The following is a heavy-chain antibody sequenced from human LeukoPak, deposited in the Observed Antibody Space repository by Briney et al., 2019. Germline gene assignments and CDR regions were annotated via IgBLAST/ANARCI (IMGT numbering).Heavy chain of an antibody. Sequence: SETLSLTCTVSGGSISSYYWSWIRQPPGKGLEWIGYIYYSGSTNYNPSLKSRVTISVDTSKNQFSLKLSSVTAADTAVYYCARDLGYCSSTSCRDYWGQGTLVTVSS. CDR2: IYYSGST. J-gene: IGHJ4*02. V-gene: IGHV4-59*12. CDR3: ARDLGYCSSTSCRDY. D-gene: IGHD2-2*01. CDR1: GGSISSYY.